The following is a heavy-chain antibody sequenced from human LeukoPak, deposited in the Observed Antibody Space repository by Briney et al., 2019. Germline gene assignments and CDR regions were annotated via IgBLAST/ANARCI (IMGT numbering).Heavy chain of an antibody. CDR3: ARNVPSTGDSVY. D-gene: IGHD3-10*01. CDR1: GYTFTSYD. J-gene: IGHJ4*02. V-gene: IGHV1-8*01. Sequence: ASVKVSCKASGYTFTSYDINWVRQTTGQGLEWMGWMNPNSGNTGYAQKFQGRVTMTRDTSISTAYMELSSLTSEDTAVYYCARNVPSTGDSVYWGQGTLVTVSS. CDR2: MNPNSGNT.